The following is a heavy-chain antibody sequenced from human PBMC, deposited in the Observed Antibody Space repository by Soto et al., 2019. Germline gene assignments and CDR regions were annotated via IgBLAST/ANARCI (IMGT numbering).Heavy chain of an antibody. V-gene: IGHV3-49*03. Sequence: EVQLVESGGGLVLPGRSLRLSCTVSGFTFGDYVMSWFRQAPGKGLEWVGFIRSKPYTGTSEYAASVKGRFTISRDDSKGIAYLQMSSLKTEDTAVYYCARDAAVAANGYYFDYWGQGTLVTASS. CDR1: GFTFGDYV. CDR2: IRSKPYTGTS. D-gene: IGHD6-19*01. J-gene: IGHJ4*02. CDR3: ARDAAVAANGYYFDY.